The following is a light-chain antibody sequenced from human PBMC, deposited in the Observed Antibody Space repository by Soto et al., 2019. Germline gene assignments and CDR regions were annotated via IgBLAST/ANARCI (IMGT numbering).Light chain of an antibody. CDR2: AAS. V-gene: IGKV1-27*01. J-gene: IGKJ1*01. Sequence: DIQMIQSPSSLSASVGDTVTITCRASQGIIDYLAWYQQRPGKVPKLLIYAASTLQTGVPSRFSGSGAGTDFTLTISSLQLEDVATYYCQKYDTAPQTFGQGTRVEIK. CDR3: QKYDTAPQT. CDR1: QGIIDY.